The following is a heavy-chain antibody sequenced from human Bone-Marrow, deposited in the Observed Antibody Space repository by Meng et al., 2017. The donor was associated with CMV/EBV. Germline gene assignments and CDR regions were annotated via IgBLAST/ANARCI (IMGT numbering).Heavy chain of an antibody. CDR3: ARGRGRLDY. CDR1: GESFSGSY. J-gene: IGHJ4*02. V-gene: IGHV4-34*01. CDR2: INDSEST. D-gene: IGHD3-10*01. Sequence: LVLLSLTRAVYGESFSGSYWTWIPQSPGKGLEWIGEINDSESTNYNPSLKSPVSMSVDTTKNQFSLKLNSVTAADTAVYYCARGRGRLDYWGQGMLVTVSS.